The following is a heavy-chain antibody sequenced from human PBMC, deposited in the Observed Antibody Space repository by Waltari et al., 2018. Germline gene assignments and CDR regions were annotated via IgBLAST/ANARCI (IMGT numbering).Heavy chain of an antibody. CDR1: GGSIRSGRYY. V-gene: IGHV4-61*02. CDR3: ARESTADAYYFDY. J-gene: IGHJ4*02. D-gene: IGHD5-18*01. CDR2: IYTSGST. Sequence: QVQLQESGPGLVKPSQTLSLTCTVSGGSIRSGRYYWSWIRQPAGKGLEWIGRIYTSGSTNYNPSLKSRVTISVDTSKNQFSLKLSSVTAADTAVYYCARESTADAYYFDYWGQGTLVTVSS.